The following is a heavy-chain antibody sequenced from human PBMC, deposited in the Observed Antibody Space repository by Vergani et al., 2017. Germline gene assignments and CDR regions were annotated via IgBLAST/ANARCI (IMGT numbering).Heavy chain of an antibody. CDR2: IYPGDSDT. J-gene: IGHJ3*02. CDR1: GYSFTSYW. V-gene: IGHV5-51*01. D-gene: IGHD6-13*01. Sequence: EVQLVQSGAEVKKPGESLKISCKGSGYSFTSYWIGWVRQMPGKGLEWMGIIYPGDSDTRYSPSFQGQVTISADKSISTAYLQWSSLKASDTAMYYCARLSSSWYYRSYGGHAFDIWGQGTMVTVSS. CDR3: ARLSSSWYYRSYGGHAFDI.